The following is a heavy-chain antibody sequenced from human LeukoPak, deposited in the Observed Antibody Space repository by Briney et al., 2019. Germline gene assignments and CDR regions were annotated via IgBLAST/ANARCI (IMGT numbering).Heavy chain of an antibody. Sequence: SVKVSCKASGGTFSSYAISWVRQAPGQGLEWMGRIIPILGIANYAQKFQGRVTITADKSTSTAYMELSSLRSEDTAVYYCARDLRGYGSGSYGWFDPWGQGTMVTVSS. CDR3: ARDLRGYGSGSYGWFDP. CDR2: IIPILGIA. V-gene: IGHV1-69*04. J-gene: IGHJ5*02. D-gene: IGHD3-10*01. CDR1: GGTFSSYA.